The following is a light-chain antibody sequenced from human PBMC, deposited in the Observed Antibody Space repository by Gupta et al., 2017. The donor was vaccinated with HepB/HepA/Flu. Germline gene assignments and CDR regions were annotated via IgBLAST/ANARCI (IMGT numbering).Light chain of an antibody. CDR1: QNIGAY. Sequence: EIVLTQSPPTLSVSPGERATLSCRASQNIGAYLGWYQQKPGQPPRLLIYDSSNRATGIPARFSGSGSGTDFTLASSGLEPEDFAVYYCQQRSYWPLTFGGGTKVEIK. J-gene: IGKJ4*01. CDR3: QQRSYWPLT. CDR2: DSS. V-gene: IGKV3-11*01.